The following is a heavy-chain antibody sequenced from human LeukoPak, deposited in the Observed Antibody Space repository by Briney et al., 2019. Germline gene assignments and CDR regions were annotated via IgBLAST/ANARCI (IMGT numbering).Heavy chain of an antibody. Sequence: GGSLRLSCAASGFTFSSYGMHWVRQAPGKGLEWVAVISYDGSNKYYADSVKGRFTISRDNSKNTLYLQMNSLRAEDTAVYYCARMYYYDSSGYPPDIWGQGTMVTVSS. D-gene: IGHD3-22*01. CDR2: ISYDGSNK. CDR3: ARMYYYDSSGYPPDI. J-gene: IGHJ3*02. CDR1: GFTFSSYG. V-gene: IGHV3-30*03.